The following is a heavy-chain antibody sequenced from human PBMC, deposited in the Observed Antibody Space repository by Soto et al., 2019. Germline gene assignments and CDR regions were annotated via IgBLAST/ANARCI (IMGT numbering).Heavy chain of an antibody. D-gene: IGHD6-19*01. J-gene: IGHJ5*02. V-gene: IGHV4-4*07. Sequence: SETLSLTCTVSGASVSSYFWTWIRQPAGKGLDWIGRISTSGTTNYNPSLKSRVTMSVDTSKNHFSLNLSSVTAADTAVYYCAREAGPDRWFDPWGQGTLVTVSS. CDR2: ISTSGTT. CDR3: AREAGPDRWFDP. CDR1: GASVSSYF.